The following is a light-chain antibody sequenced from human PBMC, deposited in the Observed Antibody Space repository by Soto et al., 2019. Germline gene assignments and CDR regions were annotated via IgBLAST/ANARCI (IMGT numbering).Light chain of an antibody. CDR3: QPSYSTLLT. J-gene: IGKJ4*01. V-gene: IGKV1-39*01. Sequence: DIQMTQSPSSLSASVGDRVTITCRASQSISIYLNWYQQKPGKAPKLLIYAASSLQSGVPSRFSGSGSGTDFTLTISSLQPEDFATYYCQPSYSTLLTFGGGTKVESK. CDR1: QSISIY. CDR2: AAS.